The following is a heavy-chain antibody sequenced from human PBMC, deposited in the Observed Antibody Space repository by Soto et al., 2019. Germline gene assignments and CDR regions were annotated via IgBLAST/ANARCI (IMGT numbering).Heavy chain of an antibody. CDR3: ARRYGGNFDY. CDR1: GGSVSGGSYF. CDR2: FYYSGST. Sequence: SETLSLTCTVSGGSVSGGSYFWSWIRQPPGKGLEWIGYFYYSGSTNYNPSLKSRVTISVDTSKNQFSLKLSSVTAADTAVYYCARRYGGNFDYWGQGTLVTV. D-gene: IGHD1-26*01. V-gene: IGHV4-61*01. J-gene: IGHJ4*02.